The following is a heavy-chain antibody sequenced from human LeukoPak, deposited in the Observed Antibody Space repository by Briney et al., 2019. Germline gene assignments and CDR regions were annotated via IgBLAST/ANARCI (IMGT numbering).Heavy chain of an antibody. CDR3: ARALSGPEFSSGWYGYYYGMDV. J-gene: IGHJ6*02. CDR2: IYYSGST. V-gene: IGHV4-39*07. Sequence: SETLSLTCTVSGGSISSRNFYWGWIRQPPGKGLEWIGNIYYSGSTYYNPSLKSRVTISVDTSKNQFSLKLSSVTAADTAVYYCARALSGPEFSSGWYGYYYGMDVWGQGTTVTVSS. D-gene: IGHD6-19*01. CDR1: GGSISSRNFY.